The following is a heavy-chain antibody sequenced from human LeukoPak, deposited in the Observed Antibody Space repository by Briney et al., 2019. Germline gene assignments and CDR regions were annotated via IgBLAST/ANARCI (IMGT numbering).Heavy chain of an antibody. Sequence: PGGSLRLSCAASGFTFSSYAMSWVRQAPGKGLEWVSAISGSGGSTYYADSVKGRFTISRDNSKNTLCLQMNSLRAEDTAVYYCAKDGVGATTGYYYMDVWGKGTTVTVSS. J-gene: IGHJ6*03. D-gene: IGHD1-26*01. CDR2: ISGSGGST. CDR3: AKDGVGATTGYYYMDV. CDR1: GFTFSSYA. V-gene: IGHV3-23*01.